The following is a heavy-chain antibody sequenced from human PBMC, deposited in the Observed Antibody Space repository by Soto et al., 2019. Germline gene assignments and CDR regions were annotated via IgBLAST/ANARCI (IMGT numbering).Heavy chain of an antibody. CDR1: GGSISSSSYC. V-gene: IGHV4-39*07. J-gene: IGHJ5*02. CDR2: IYYSGST. D-gene: IGHD3-22*01. CDR3: ARGYYDTTGYSHDP. Sequence: PSETLSLTCTVSGGSISSSSYCWAWIRQPPGKGLEWIGSIYYSGSTYYNPSLKSRVTISVDTSKNQFSLRLSSVTAADTAVYYCARGYYDTTGYSHDPWGQGTLVTVSS.